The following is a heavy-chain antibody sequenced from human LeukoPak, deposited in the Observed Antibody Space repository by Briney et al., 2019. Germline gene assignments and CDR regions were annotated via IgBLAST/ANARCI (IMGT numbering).Heavy chain of an antibody. V-gene: IGHV1-69*04. Sequence: SVKVSCKASGGTFSSYAISWVRQAPGQGLEWMGRIIPILGIANYAQKFQGRVTITADKSTSTAYMELSSLRSEDTAVYYCARARRKIRFLEWYRGYGMDVWGQGTTVNV. D-gene: IGHD3-3*01. J-gene: IGHJ6*02. CDR1: GGTFSSYA. CDR3: ARARRKIRFLEWYRGYGMDV. CDR2: IIPILGIA.